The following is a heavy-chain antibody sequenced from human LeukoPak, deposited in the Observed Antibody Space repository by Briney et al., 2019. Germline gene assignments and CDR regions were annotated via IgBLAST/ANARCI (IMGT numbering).Heavy chain of an antibody. J-gene: IGHJ4*02. CDR1: GFTFSSYW. CDR3: ARFSSSGWETSFDY. D-gene: IGHD6-19*01. Sequence: GGSLRLPCAASGFTFSSYWMHWVRQAPGKGLVWVSRINSDGSSTSYADSVKGRFTISRDNAKNTLYLQMNSLRAEDTAVYYCARFSSSGWETSFDYWGQGTLVTVSS. V-gene: IGHV3-74*01. CDR2: INSDGSST.